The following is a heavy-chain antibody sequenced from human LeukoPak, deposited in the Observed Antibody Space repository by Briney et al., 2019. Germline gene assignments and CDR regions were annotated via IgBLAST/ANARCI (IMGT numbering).Heavy chain of an antibody. CDR3: ARWLQFRGYYFDY. CDR1: GGSISSYY. D-gene: IGHD5-24*01. CDR2: IYYSGST. Sequence: PSETLSLTCTVSGGSISSYYWSWIRQPPGKGLEWIGYIYYSGSTNYNPSLKSRVTISVDTSKNQFSLKLSSVTAADTAVYYCARWLQFRGYYFDYWGQGTLVTVSS. J-gene: IGHJ4*02. V-gene: IGHV4-59*08.